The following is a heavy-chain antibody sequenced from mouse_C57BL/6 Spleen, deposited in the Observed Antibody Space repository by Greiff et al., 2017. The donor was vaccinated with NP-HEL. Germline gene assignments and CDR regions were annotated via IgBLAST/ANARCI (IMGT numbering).Heavy chain of an antibody. CDR1: GYTFTSYW. V-gene: IGHV1-69*01. CDR2: IDPYDSDT. D-gene: IGHD3-1*01. J-gene: IGHJ1*03. Sequence: QVQLQQPGAELVMPGASVKLSCKASGYTFTSYWMHWVKQRPGQGLEWIGEIDPYDSDTNYNQKFKGKATLTVDKSTSTAYMQHSSLTSEDSAVYYCARSPLGGWYFDVWGTGTTVTVSS. CDR3: ARSPLGGWYFDV.